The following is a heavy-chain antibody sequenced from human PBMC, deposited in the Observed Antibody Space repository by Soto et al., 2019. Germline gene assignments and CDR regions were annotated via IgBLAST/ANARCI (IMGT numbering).Heavy chain of an antibody. CDR1: GGSISSYY. V-gene: IGHV4-59*01. CDR2: IYYSGST. Sequence: PSETLSLICTVSGGSISSYYWSWIRQPPGKGLELIGYIYYSGSTNYNPSLKSRVTISVDTSKNQFSLKLSSVTAADTAVYYCARAPRGNYGYPSYFDYWGQGTLVTVSS. CDR3: ARAPRGNYGYPSYFDY. J-gene: IGHJ4*02. D-gene: IGHD3-10*01.